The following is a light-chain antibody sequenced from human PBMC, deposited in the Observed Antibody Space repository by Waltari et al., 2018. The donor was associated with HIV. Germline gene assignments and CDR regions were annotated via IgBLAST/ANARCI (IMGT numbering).Light chain of an antibody. CDR2: DGD. Sequence: QSALTQPASVSGSPGQTITVSCSTFTADTLDHHSISWFRHPPNGVPPLSLLDGDNRPAGVPFRYSGTKTDTTASLTISGLLFEDEGDYYCSSYLPNGTLLFGGGTKVTVL. V-gene: IGLV2-14*01. CDR3: SSYLPNGTLL. J-gene: IGLJ2*01. CDR1: TADTLDHHS.